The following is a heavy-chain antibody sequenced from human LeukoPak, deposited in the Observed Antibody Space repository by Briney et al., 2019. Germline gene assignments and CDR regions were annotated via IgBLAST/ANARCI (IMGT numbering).Heavy chain of an antibody. J-gene: IGHJ4*02. CDR2: ISWNSGSI. CDR3: ARPPGDY. CDR1: GFTFDDYA. V-gene: IGHV3-9*01. Sequence: GGSLRLSCAASGFTFDDYAMHWVRQAPGKGLEWVSGISWNSGSIGYADSVEGRFTISRDNSKNSLYLQMNSLRAEDTAVYYCARPPGDYWGQGTLVTVSS.